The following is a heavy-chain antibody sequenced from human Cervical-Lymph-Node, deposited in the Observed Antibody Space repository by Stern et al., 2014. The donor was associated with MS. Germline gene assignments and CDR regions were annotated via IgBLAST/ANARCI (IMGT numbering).Heavy chain of an antibody. CDR1: GGSISNYY. CDR2: IYYTGST. D-gene: IGHD3-16*01. CDR3: ARRRGGYYYGVDV. Sequence: QVQLQESGPGLVKPSETLSLTCTVSGGSISNYYWSWIRQPPGKGLEWIGYIYYTGSTNYTPSLKSRVTISVDTSKNQSSLKLSSVTAADTAVYYCARRRGGYYYGVDVWGQGTTVTVSS. J-gene: IGHJ6*02. V-gene: IGHV4-59*08.